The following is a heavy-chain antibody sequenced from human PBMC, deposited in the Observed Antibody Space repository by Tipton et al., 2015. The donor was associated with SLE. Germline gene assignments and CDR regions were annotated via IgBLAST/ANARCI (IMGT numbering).Heavy chain of an antibody. J-gene: IGHJ3*02. CDR1: GYSISSGYY. CDR3: AIAAAGSDAFDI. V-gene: IGHV4-38-2*01. Sequence: GLVKPSETLSLTCAVSGYSISSGYYWGWIRQPPGKGLEWIGSIYHSGSTYYNPSLKSRVTISVDTSKNQFSLKLSSVTAADTAVYYCAIAAAGSDAFDIWGQGTMVTVSS. D-gene: IGHD6-13*01. CDR2: IYHSGST.